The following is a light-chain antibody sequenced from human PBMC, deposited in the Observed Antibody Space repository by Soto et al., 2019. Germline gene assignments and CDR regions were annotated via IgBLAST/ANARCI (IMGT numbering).Light chain of an antibody. CDR3: GTWDSSLSAEV. V-gene: IGLV1-51*01. CDR2: DNN. Sequence: QSVLTQPPSVSAAPGQKVTISCSGSSSNIGNNYVSWYQQLPGTAPKPLIYDNNKRPSGIPDRFSGSKSGTSATLGITGLQTGDEADYYCGTWDSSLSAEVFGTGTKVTVL. J-gene: IGLJ1*01. CDR1: SSNIGNNY.